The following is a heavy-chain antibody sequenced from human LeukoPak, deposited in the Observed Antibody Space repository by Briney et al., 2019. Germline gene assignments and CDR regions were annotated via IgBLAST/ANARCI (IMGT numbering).Heavy chain of an antibody. CDR3: ARANSSSWYGALDY. Sequence: SETLSLTCAVYGGSFSGYYWSWIRQPPGKGLEWIGEINHSASTNYNPSLKSRVTISVDTSKNQFSLKLSSVTAADTAVYYCARANSSSWYGALDYWGQGTLVTVSS. V-gene: IGHV4-34*01. J-gene: IGHJ4*02. CDR1: GGSFSGYY. D-gene: IGHD6-13*01. CDR2: INHSAST.